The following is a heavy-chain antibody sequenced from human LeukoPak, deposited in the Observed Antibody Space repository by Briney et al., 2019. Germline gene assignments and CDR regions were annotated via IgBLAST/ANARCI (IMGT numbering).Heavy chain of an antibody. D-gene: IGHD3-22*01. V-gene: IGHV4-59*01. CDR1: GGSISSYY. Sequence: SETLSLTCTVSGGSISSYYWSWIRQPQGRDWSGLGNSGSTNYNPSLKSRVTISVDTSKNQFSLKLSSVTAADTAVYYCARGNRNYYDSSGYSSYYYYYMDVWGKGTTVTVSS. CDR2: SGST. CDR3: ARGNRNYYDSSGYSSYYYYYMDV. J-gene: IGHJ6*03.